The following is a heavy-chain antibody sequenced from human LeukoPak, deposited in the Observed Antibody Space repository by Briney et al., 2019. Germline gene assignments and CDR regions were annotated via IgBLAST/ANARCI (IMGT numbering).Heavy chain of an antibody. D-gene: IGHD6-13*01. CDR1: GFTFSSYA. Sequence: GGSLRLSCAASGFTFSSYAMSWVRQAPGKGLEWVSAISGSGGSTYYADSVKGRFTISRDNSKNTLYLQMNSLRAEDTAVYYCAKDGGGYSSSWYYFDYWGQGTLVTVSS. CDR3: AKDGGGYSSSWYYFDY. J-gene: IGHJ4*02. V-gene: IGHV3-23*01. CDR2: ISGSGGST.